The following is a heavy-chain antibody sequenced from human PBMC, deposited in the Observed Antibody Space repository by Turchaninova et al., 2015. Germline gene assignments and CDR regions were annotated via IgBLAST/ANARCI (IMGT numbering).Heavy chain of an antibody. CDR3: ARLGYNRGWSSPYY. D-gene: IGHD6-19*01. V-gene: IGHV2-5*02. J-gene: IGHJ4*02. CDR2: IYWDDDK. Sequence: QITLKESCPTLVKPTQPLTLTSTFSGFSPTTPGMGVGWIRQPPGKALEWLPLIYWDDDKRYSPSLKSRLTITKDTSKNQVVLIMTNMDPVDTATYYCARLGYNRGWSSPYYWGQGTLVTVSS. CDR1: GFSPTTPGMG.